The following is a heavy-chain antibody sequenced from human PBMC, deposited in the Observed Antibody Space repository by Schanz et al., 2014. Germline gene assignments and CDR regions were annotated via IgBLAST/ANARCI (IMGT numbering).Heavy chain of an antibody. V-gene: IGHV3-11*06. CDR2: LSHNTFYT. D-gene: IGHD3-16*01. Sequence: QVQLVESGGGLVKPGGSLRLSCAASGFTFTDYYISWIRQAPGMRLEWVSYLSHNTFYTDYADSVKGRFTISRDIAKNSVSLQMNCLRAEDTAIYVCAIVVYRSGRPFGLGGQGALVTVSS. CDR1: GFTFTDYY. J-gene: IGHJ4*02. CDR3: AIVVYRSGRPFGL.